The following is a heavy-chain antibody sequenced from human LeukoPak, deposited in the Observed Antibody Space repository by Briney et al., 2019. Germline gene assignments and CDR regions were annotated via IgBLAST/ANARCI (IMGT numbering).Heavy chain of an antibody. CDR1: GFTFSSYI. V-gene: IGHV3-64D*06. CDR3: VRHITPYYFDY. J-gene: IGHJ4*02. CDR2: ISSNGDST. Sequence: GRSLRLSCAASGFTFSSYIMHWVRQAPGKGLEYVSAISSNGDSTYYADSVKGRFTISRDNSKNTLYLQMNSLRPDDTAVYYCVRHITPYYFDYWGQGTLVTVSS. D-gene: IGHD3-3*01.